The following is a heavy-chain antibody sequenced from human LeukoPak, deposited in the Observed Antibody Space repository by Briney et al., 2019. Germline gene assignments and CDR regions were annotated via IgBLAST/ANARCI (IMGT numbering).Heavy chain of an antibody. D-gene: IGHD3-3*01. CDR2: IYYSGST. V-gene: IGHV4-59*08. CDR1: GASLSSYY. CDR3: VRQYDFWSGLFDY. J-gene: IGHJ4*02. Sequence: SETLSLTCTVSGASLSSYYWSWIRQPPGKGLEWIGYIYYSGSTNYNPSLKSRVSMSVDTSKNQFSLKLSSVTAADTAVYYCVRQYDFWSGLFDYWGQGILVTVSS.